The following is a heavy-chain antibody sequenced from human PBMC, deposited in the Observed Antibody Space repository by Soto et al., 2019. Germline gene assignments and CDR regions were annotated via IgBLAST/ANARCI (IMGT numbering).Heavy chain of an antibody. CDR3: TTGSVEGV. V-gene: IGHV3-15*07. CDR1: GFSITNAW. J-gene: IGHJ6*02. CDR2: IKRKIDGETT. Sequence: EVQLVESGGGLVKPGVSLRLSCVASGFSITNAWMNWVRQAPGKGLEWVGRIKRKIDGETTDYAAPVKGRFTISRDDSKNMLYLQINSLKADDTALYYCTTGSVEGVWGQGTMVKVSS. D-gene: IGHD2-15*01.